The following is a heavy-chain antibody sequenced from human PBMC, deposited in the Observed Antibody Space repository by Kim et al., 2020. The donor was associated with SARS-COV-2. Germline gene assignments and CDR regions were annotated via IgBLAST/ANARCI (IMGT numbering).Heavy chain of an antibody. CDR1: GGSISSGGYY. D-gene: IGHD6-13*01. J-gene: IGHJ4*02. V-gene: IGHV4-31*03. CDR3: AGIAAAGIGYYFDY. Sequence: SETLSLTCTVSGGSISSGGYYWSWIRQHPGKGLEWIGYIYYSGSTYYNPSLKSRVTISVDTSKNQFSLKLSSVTAADTAVYYCAGIAAAGIGYYFDYWGQGTLVTVSS. CDR2: IYYSGST.